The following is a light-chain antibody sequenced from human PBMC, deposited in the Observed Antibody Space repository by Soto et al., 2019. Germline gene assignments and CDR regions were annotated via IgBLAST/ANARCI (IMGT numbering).Light chain of an antibody. Sequence: EIVMTQSPATLSVSPGERATLSCRASQSVSYNLAWYQHKPGQAPRLLIYGPSTRATGIPARFSGSGSGTEFTLTISSLQSEDFALYYCQQYGSSGTFGQGTKVDIK. CDR1: QSVSYN. CDR2: GPS. CDR3: QQYGSSGT. V-gene: IGKV3-15*01. J-gene: IGKJ1*01.